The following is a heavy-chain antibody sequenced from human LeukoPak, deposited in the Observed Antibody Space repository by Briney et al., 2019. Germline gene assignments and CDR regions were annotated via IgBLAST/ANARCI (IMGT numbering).Heavy chain of an antibody. J-gene: IGHJ4*02. CDR2: IYTSGST. CDR3: AREGTMVRGVIIKPPDY. Sequence: SQTLSLTCTVSGGSISSGSYYWSWIRQPAGKGLEWIGRIYTSGSTNYNPSLKSRVTMSVDTSKNQFSLKLSSVTAADTAVYYCAREGTMVRGVIIKPPDYWGQGTLVTVSS. CDR1: GGSISSGSYY. D-gene: IGHD3-10*01. V-gene: IGHV4-61*02.